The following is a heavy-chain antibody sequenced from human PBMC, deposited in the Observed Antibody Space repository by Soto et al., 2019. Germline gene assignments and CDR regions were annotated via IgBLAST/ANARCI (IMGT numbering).Heavy chain of an antibody. J-gene: IGHJ6*02. D-gene: IGHD6-19*01. Sequence: QSQTLSLTCAISGDSVSSNSAAWNWIRQSPSRGLEWLGRTYYRSKWYNDYAVSVKSRITINPDTSKNQFSLQLNSVTPEDTAVYYCARDLGQWLARKSYYGMDVWGQGTTVTVSS. V-gene: IGHV6-1*01. CDR2: TYYRSKWYN. CDR1: GDSVSSNSAA. CDR3: ARDLGQWLARKSYYGMDV.